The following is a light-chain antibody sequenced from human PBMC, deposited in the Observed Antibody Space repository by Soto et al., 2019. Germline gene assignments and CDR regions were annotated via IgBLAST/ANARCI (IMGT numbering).Light chain of an antibody. V-gene: IGKV1-5*03. CDR1: QSIGGW. CDR2: GAS. CDR3: QQHHSYPVT. J-gene: IGKJ5*01. Sequence: DIQMTQSPSTLSASVGDRVTITCRASQSIGGWLAWYQQKPGKVPKFLIYGASSLESGVPSKFSGSGSGTEFTLTISSLQPDDSATYYCQQHHSYPVTFGQGTRLEIK.